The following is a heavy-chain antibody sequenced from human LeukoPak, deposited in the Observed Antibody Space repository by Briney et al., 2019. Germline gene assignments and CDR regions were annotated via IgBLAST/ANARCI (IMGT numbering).Heavy chain of an antibody. CDR2: IHHSGSTY. D-gene: IGHD6-13*01. CDR1: GGSISSGDYY. CDR3: VRDRSRPNPFFDS. J-gene: IGHJ4*02. V-gene: IGHV4-30-4*01. Sequence: SETLSLTCTVSGGSISSGDYYWSWIRQPPGKGLEWIGYIHHSGSTYYYNPSLKSRVTMSVDTSKNQFSLKLSSVGAADTAVYYCVRDRSRPNPFFDSWRQGTLVTVSS.